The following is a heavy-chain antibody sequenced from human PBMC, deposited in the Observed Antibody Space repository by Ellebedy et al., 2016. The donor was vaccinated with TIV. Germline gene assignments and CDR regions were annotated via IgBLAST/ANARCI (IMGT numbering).Heavy chain of an antibody. J-gene: IGHJ3*02. CDR2: INAGNGNT. CDR3: ARRKGNNWNDGWSAFDI. CDR1: GYTFTRDT. Sequence: ASVKVSCKASGYTFTRDTIQWVRQAPGQRLEWMGWINAGNGNTKYSQKFQGRVTITRDTSASTAYMELSSLRSEDTAVYYCARRKGNNWNDGWSAFDIWGQGTMVTVSS. D-gene: IGHD1-1*01. V-gene: IGHV1-3*01.